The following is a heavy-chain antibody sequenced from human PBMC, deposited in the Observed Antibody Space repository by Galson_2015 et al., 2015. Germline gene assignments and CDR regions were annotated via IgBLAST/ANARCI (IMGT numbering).Heavy chain of an antibody. CDR3: ARAGHSGYVNWFDP. V-gene: IGHV1-69*02. D-gene: IGHD5-12*01. J-gene: IGHJ5*02. CDR1: GGTFSSYT. CDR2: IIPILGIA. Sequence: SVKVSCKASGGTFSSYTISWVRQAPGQGLEWMGRIIPILGIANYAQKFQGRVTITADKSTSTAYMELSSLRSEDTAVYYCARAGHSGYVNWFDPWGQGTLVTVSS.